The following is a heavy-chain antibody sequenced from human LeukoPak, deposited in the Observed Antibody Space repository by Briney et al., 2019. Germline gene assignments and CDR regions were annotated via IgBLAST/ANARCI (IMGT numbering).Heavy chain of an antibody. Sequence: ASVKVSCKASGYTVTGYYMHWVRQAPGQGLGWMGWSNPNSGGTNYAQKFQGSVTMTRDTSISTAYLELSRLSSADTAVYYCARADGKCSYGTKDYGGQGTLVTVSS. J-gene: IGHJ4*02. CDR1: GYTVTGYY. CDR2: SNPNSGGT. CDR3: ARADGKCSYGTKDY. D-gene: IGHD5-18*01. V-gene: IGHV1-2*02.